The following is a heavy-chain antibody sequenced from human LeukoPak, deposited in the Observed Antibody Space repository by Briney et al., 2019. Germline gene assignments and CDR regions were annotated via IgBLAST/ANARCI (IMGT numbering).Heavy chain of an antibody. V-gene: IGHV4-59*01. CDR2: IYYSGST. CDR1: GGSISSYY. Sequence: SETLSLTCTVSGGSISSYYWSWVRQPPGKGLEWIGYIYYSGSTNYNPSLKSRVTISVDTSKNQFSLKLSSVTAADTAVYYCARDGGYGSGFDPWGQGTLVTVSP. D-gene: IGHD3-10*01. CDR3: ARDGGYGSGFDP. J-gene: IGHJ5*02.